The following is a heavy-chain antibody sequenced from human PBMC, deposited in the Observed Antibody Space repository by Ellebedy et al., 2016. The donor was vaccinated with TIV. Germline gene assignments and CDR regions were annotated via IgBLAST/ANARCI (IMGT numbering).Heavy chain of an antibody. Sequence: GESLKIPCAASGCIFTSYWMNWVRQAPGRGLEWVANIKEDGSEKYYVDSVKGRFTISRDNAKNSVFLQMNSLSPEDTAGYYCSREARITLIRGVTGWFDTWGQGTLVSVSS. CDR1: GCIFTSYW. J-gene: IGHJ5*02. CDR3: SREARITLIRGVTGWFDT. D-gene: IGHD3-10*01. V-gene: IGHV3-7*03. CDR2: IKEDGSEK.